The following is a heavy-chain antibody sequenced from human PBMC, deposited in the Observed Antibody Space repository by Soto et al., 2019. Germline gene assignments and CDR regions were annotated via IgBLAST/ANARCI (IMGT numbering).Heavy chain of an antibody. Sequence: SETLSLTCTVSGGSISNYYWSWIRQPPEKGLEWIGYIYYSGSTNYNPSLKSRVTISVDTSKNQFSLKLSSVSAADTAVYYCARGTSESPRRWFDPWGQGTLVTVS. CDR1: GGSISNYY. D-gene: IGHD2-8*02. CDR3: ARGTSESPRRWFDP. V-gene: IGHV4-59*01. CDR2: IYYSGST. J-gene: IGHJ5*02.